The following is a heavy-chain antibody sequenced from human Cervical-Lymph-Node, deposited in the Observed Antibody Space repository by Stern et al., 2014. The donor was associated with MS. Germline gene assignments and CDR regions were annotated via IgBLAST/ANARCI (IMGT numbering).Heavy chain of an antibody. CDR3: ARERQGDYGDYFDF. Sequence: QVQLQESGPGLVKPSQTLSLTCTVSGASVSGGNYDWSWIRQSAGKGLEWIGRISTSGGTKYKPSLKSRVTLSADTSQHHISVTLTSVTAADTAMYFCARERQGDYGDYFDFWGQGTLVTVSS. CDR1: GASVSGGNYD. V-gene: IGHV4-61*02. J-gene: IGHJ4*02. CDR2: ISTSGGT. D-gene: IGHD4-17*01.